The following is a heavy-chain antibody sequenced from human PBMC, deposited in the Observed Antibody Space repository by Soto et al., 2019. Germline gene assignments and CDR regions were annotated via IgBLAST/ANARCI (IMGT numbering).Heavy chain of an antibody. Sequence: EVQLLESGGGLVQPGGSLRLSCAASGFTFSSYSMSWVRQAPGKGLEWVSGFRSSGDDGTTYYADSVKGRFTISRDNSKNTLFMKMDNLRAEDTAIYYCAKKVNSGPGSQYFDYWGQGTLVTVSS. CDR2: FRSSGDDGTT. CDR3: AKKVNSGPGSQYFDY. CDR1: GFTFSSYS. V-gene: IGHV3-23*01. D-gene: IGHD3-10*01. J-gene: IGHJ4*02.